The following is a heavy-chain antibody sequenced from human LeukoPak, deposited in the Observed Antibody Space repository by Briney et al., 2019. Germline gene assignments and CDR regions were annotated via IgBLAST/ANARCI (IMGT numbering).Heavy chain of an antibody. CDR1: GGSISSHY. D-gene: IGHD3-22*01. Sequence: PSETLSLTCTVSGGSISSHYWSWIRQPPGKGLEWIGYIYYSGSTDYNPSLKSRVTISVDTSKNQFSLKLSSVTAADTAVYYCARDHYDSSGIFDYWGQGTLVTVSS. J-gene: IGHJ4*02. V-gene: IGHV4-59*11. CDR2: IYYSGST. CDR3: ARDHYDSSGIFDY.